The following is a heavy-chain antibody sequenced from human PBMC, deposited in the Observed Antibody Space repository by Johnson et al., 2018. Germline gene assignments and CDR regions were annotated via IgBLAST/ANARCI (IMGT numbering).Heavy chain of an antibody. V-gene: IGHV3-48*01. CDR2: ISSSSSTI. CDR3: TTVDVVVTAIHIEAPQYFHH. J-gene: IGHJ1*01. Sequence: VQLVQSGGGLVQXGGSLRLXCAASGFTFSSYSMNWVRQAPGKGLEWVSYISSSSSTIYYADSVKGRFTISRDNAKNSLYLQMHSLKIEDTAVYYGTTVDVVVTAIHIEAPQYFHHWGQGTLVTVSS. CDR1: GFTFSSYS. D-gene: IGHD2-21*02.